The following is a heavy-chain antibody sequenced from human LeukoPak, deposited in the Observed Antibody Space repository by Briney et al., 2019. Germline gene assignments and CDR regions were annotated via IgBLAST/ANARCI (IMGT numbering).Heavy chain of an antibody. Sequence: GASVKVSCKASGYTFTSYDINWVRQATGQGLEWMGWMNPNSGNTGYAQKFQGRVTMTRNTSISTAYMELSSLRSEDTAVYYCASGEVGVVYRAGGRYYYYYHAMDVWGQGTTVTVSS. CDR3: ASGEVGVVYRAGGRYYYYYHAMDV. V-gene: IGHV1-8*01. CDR2: MNPNSGNT. J-gene: IGHJ6*02. CDR1: GYTFTSYD. D-gene: IGHD2-15*01.